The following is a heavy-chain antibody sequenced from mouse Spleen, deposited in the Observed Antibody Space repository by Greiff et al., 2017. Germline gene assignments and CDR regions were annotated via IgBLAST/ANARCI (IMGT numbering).Heavy chain of an antibody. Sequence: QVQLQQSGPELVKPGASVKISCKASGYAFSSSWMNWVKQRPGKGLEWIGRIYPGDGDTNYNGKFKGKATLTADKSSSTAYMQLSSLTSEDSAVYFCARWWVYGSSFDYWGQGTTLTVSS. CDR2: IYPGDGDT. J-gene: IGHJ2*01. CDR1: GYAFSSSW. CDR3: ARWWVYGSSFDY. V-gene: IGHV1-82*01. D-gene: IGHD1-1*01.